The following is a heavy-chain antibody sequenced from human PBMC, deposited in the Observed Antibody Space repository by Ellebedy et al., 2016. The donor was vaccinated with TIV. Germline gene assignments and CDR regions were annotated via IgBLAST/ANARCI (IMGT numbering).Heavy chain of an antibody. CDR1: GFTFSKAW. CDR2: IKEDGSEK. D-gene: IGHD5-24*01. CDR3: ARGEGWIDN. J-gene: IGHJ4*02. Sequence: GGSLRLSXVGSGFTFSKAWMHWVRQAPGKGLEWVANIKEDGSEKYYVDSVKGRFTISRDNAKNSLYLQMNSLRAEDTAVYFCARGEGWIDNWGQGTLVTVSS. V-gene: IGHV3-7*04.